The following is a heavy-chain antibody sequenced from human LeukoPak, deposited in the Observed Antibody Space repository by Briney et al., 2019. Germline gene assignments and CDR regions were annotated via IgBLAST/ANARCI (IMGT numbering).Heavy chain of an antibody. D-gene: IGHD3-9*01. CDR3: AKDLLVLRYFDWLLSGLDY. V-gene: IGHV3-23*01. Sequence: GGSLRLSCAASGFTFSSYAMSWVRQAPGKGLEWVSAISGSGGSTYYADSVKGRFTISRDNSKNTLYLQMNSLRAEDTAVYYCAKDLLVLRYFDWLLSGLDYWGQGTLSPSPQ. CDR2: ISGSGGST. CDR1: GFTFSSYA. J-gene: IGHJ4*02.